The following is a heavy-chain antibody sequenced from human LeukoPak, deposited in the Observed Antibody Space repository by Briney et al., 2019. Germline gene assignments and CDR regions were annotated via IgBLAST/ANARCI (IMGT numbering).Heavy chain of an antibody. Sequence: QPGGSLRLSCSASGFTSNNYAMHWVRQAPGKGLEYVSGMGNFGSGTYYADSVKGRFTIPGDNWKNALYLQMSSLRPEDTAVYYCVKGNLWGSNWYSPDHWGQGTLVTVSS. CDR3: VKGNLWGSNWYSPDH. CDR1: GFTSNNYA. CDR2: MGNFGSGT. D-gene: IGHD3-16*01. J-gene: IGHJ4*02. V-gene: IGHV3-64D*09.